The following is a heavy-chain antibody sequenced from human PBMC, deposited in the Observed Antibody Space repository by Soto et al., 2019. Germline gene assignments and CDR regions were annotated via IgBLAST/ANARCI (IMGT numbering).Heavy chain of an antibody. J-gene: IGHJ4*02. Sequence: PGGSLRLSCAASGFTFSDYYMSWIRQAPGKGLEWVSYISSSGSTIYYADSVKGRFTISRDNAKNSLYLQMNSLRPEDTAVYYCARGRSLYTVVTLFDYWGQGTLVTVSS. CDR2: ISSSGSTI. V-gene: IGHV3-11*04. CDR3: ARGRSLYTVVTLFDY. CDR1: GFTFSDYY. D-gene: IGHD2-21*02.